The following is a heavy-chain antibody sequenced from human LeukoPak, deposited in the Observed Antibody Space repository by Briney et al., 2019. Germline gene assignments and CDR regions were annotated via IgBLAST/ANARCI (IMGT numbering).Heavy chain of an antibody. J-gene: IGHJ4*02. CDR3: AKAGIAVPATPEY. CDR2: ISSSGGTP. CDR1: GFTFSSYA. V-gene: IGHV3-23*01. D-gene: IGHD6-19*01. Sequence: GGSLRLSCAASGFTFSSYAMNWVRQAPGKGLEWVSVISSSGGTPYYSDSVKGRFIISRDNSKNTLYLQMNSLRAEDTAVYYCAKAGIAVPATPEYCGQGTQVTVSS.